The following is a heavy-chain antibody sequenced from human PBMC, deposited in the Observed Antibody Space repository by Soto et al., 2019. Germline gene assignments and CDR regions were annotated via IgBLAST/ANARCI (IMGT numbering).Heavy chain of an antibody. Sequence: SETLSLTCTVSGSSISSGGYYWSWIRQHPGKGLEWIGYIYYSGSTYYNPSLKSRVTISVDTSKNQFSLKLSSVTAADTAVYYCGYGSGSYYFDYWGQGTLVTVSS. V-gene: IGHV4-31*03. CDR3: GYGSGSYYFDY. CDR1: GSSISSGGYY. D-gene: IGHD3-10*01. J-gene: IGHJ4*02. CDR2: IYYSGST.